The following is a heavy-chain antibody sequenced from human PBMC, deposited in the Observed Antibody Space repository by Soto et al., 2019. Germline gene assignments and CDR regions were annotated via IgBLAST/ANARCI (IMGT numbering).Heavy chain of an antibody. D-gene: IGHD1-26*01. Sequence: QVQLVQSGAEVKKPGSSVKVSCKASGYTFTSYAMHWVRQAPGQRLEWMGWINAGNGNTKYSQKFQGRVTIPRDTSASTAYMELSSLRSEDTALYYSARSYTTSIWFDPLGQGTLVTVSS. V-gene: IGHV1-3*01. CDR2: INAGNGNT. J-gene: IGHJ5*02. CDR1: GYTFTSYA. CDR3: ARSYTTSIWFDP.